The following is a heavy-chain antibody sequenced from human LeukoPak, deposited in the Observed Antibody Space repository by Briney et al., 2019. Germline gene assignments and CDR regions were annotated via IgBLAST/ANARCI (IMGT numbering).Heavy chain of an antibody. V-gene: IGHV4-59*08. CDR2: IYYSGST. Sequence: SETLSLTCTVSGGSISGYYWSWIRQPPGKGLEWIGYIYYSGSTNYNPSLKSRVTISVDTSENQFSLKLSSVTAADTAVYFCARQASWLPYFDLWGRGTLVTVSS. CDR1: GGSISGYY. CDR3: ARQASWLPYFDL. D-gene: IGHD6-13*01. J-gene: IGHJ2*01.